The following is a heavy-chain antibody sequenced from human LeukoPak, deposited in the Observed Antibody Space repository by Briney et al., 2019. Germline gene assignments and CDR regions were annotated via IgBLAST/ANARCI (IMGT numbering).Heavy chain of an antibody. CDR3: ARVRPSSIAARPNAFDI. CDR1: GYTFTSYG. V-gene: IGHV1-18*01. J-gene: IGHJ3*02. Sequence: ASAKVSCKASGYTFTSYGISWVRQAPGQGLEWMGWIIAYNGNTNYAQKLQGRVTMTTDTSTSTAYMELSSLRSEDTAVYYCARVRPSSIAARPNAFDIWGQGTMVTVSS. CDR2: IIAYNGNT. D-gene: IGHD6-6*01.